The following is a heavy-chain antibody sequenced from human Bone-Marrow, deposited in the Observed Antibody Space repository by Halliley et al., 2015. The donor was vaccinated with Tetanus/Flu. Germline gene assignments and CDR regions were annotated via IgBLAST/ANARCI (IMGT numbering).Heavy chain of an antibody. CDR2: ISGHNGNT. CDR3: ARDFRGDYPGF. V-gene: IGHV1-18*04. J-gene: IGHJ4*02. CDR1: GYPFSTYG. Sequence: QLVQSGAEVKKPGASVKVTCKASGYPFSTYGISWVRQAPGHGLEWLGWISGHNGNTKNAQKFQDRVTMTTDTSTTTAYMELRSLRSADSAVYYCARDFRGDYPGFWGQGTRVTLSS. D-gene: IGHD4-17*01.